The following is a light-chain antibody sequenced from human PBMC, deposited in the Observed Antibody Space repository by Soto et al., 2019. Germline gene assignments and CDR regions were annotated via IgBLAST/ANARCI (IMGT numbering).Light chain of an antibody. CDR2: DSN. V-gene: IGLV1-51*01. CDR1: NSNIGNNY. J-gene: IGLJ1*01. Sequence: QSVLTQPPSVSAAPGQRVTISCSGSNSNIGNNYVSCYQQLTGTAPKLPIYDSNKLPSDIPDRFSGSKTGTSATLDITGHQTGDEADYYCGTRDSSRIGYVFGTGTKVTVL. CDR3: GTRDSSRIGYV.